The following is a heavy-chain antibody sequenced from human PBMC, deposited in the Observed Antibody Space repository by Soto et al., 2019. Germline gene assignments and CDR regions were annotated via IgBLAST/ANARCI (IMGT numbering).Heavy chain of an antibody. CDR3: ARGYGDYVFDY. CDR1: GFTFSSYA. J-gene: IGHJ4*02. V-gene: IGHV3-30-3*01. Sequence: QVQLVESGGGVVQPGRSLRLSCAASGFTFSSYAMHWVRQAPGKGLEWVAVISYDGSNKYYADSVKGRFTISRDNSKNTLYLQMNSLRAEDTAVYYCARGYGDYVFDYWGQGTLVTVSS. CDR2: ISYDGSNK. D-gene: IGHD4-17*01.